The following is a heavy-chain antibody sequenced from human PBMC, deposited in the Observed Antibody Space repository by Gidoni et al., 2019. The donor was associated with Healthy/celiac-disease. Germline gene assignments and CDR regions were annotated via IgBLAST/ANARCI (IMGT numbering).Heavy chain of an antibody. V-gene: IGHV3-21*01. D-gene: IGHD3-3*01. CDR2: ISSSSSYI. J-gene: IGHJ6*02. CDR1: GFTFSSYS. Sequence: VQLVESGGRLVLPGGSLGLSCAASGFTFSSYSRNWVSQAPGKGLEWVSSISSSSSYIYYADSVKGGFTIYRDNAKNALYLQMNSLIAEDTAVYYCARDRFLGGMDVWGQGTTVTVSS. CDR3: ARDRFLGGMDV.